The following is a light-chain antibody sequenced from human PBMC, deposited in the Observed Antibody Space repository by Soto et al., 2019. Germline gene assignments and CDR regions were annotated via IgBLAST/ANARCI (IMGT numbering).Light chain of an antibody. CDR2: KAS. CDR1: QSISSW. Sequence: DIQMTQSPSTLSPSVGDRVTITCRASQSISSWLAWYQQKPGKAPKLLIYKASSLESGVPSRFSGSGSGTEFTLTISSLQPDDLASYYCQHYDHYPITFGQGTRLEI. J-gene: IGKJ5*01. CDR3: QHYDHYPIT. V-gene: IGKV1-5*03.